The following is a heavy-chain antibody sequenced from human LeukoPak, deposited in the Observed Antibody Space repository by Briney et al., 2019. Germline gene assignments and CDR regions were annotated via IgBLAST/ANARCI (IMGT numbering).Heavy chain of an antibody. J-gene: IGHJ4*02. Sequence: KPSETLSLTCTVSGGSISSYYWSWIRQPPGKGLEWIGYIYYISNTNYNPSLKSRVTMSVDPSKNQFSLKLNSVTAADTAVYYCARTQSQSGSYRYYFGYWGQGTLVTVSS. D-gene: IGHD1-26*01. CDR3: ARTQSQSGSYRYYFGY. V-gene: IGHV4-59*01. CDR2: IYYISNT. CDR1: GGSISSYY.